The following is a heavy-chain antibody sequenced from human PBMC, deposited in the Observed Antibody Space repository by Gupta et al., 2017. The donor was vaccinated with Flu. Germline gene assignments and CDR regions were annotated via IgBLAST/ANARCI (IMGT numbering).Heavy chain of an antibody. J-gene: IGHJ6*03. D-gene: IGHD2-2*01. CDR3: ARRSQLLPVVYYFYLDV. Sequence: PPVKGLEWLGYSDELDSTIYNPSLKSRVTISVDTSKNEFSLKLRSVTAADTAVYFCARRSQLLPVVYYFYLDVWGKGTTVTVSS. V-gene: IGHV4-59*01. CDR2: SDELDST.